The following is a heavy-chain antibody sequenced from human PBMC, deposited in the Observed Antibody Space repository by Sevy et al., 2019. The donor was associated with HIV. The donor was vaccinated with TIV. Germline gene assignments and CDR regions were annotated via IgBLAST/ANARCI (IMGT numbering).Heavy chain of an antibody. CDR1: GFTFSSYS. Sequence: GGSLRLSCAASGFTFSSYSMNWVRQAPGKGLEWVSYISSSSSTIYYAVSVQGRFTISRDNAKNSLYLQMNSLRDEDTAVYYCARGAYKYLTGDAFDIWGQGTMVTVSS. D-gene: IGHD3-9*01. CDR2: ISSSSSTI. V-gene: IGHV3-48*02. J-gene: IGHJ3*02. CDR3: ARGAYKYLTGDAFDI.